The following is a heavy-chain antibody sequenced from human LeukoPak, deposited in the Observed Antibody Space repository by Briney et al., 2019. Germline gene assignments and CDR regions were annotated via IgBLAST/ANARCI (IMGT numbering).Heavy chain of an antibody. CDR3: AKWGVVPAS. CDR2: ISGSGGST. D-gene: IGHD2-2*01. J-gene: IGHJ4*02. V-gene: IGHV3-23*01. CDR1: GFTLSNYA. Sequence: GASLRLSCVASGFTLSNYAMSWVRQAPGKGLEWVSAISGSGGSTYYADSVKGRFTISRDNSKNTLYLQMNSLRAEDTAVYYCAKWGVVPASWGQGTLVTVSS.